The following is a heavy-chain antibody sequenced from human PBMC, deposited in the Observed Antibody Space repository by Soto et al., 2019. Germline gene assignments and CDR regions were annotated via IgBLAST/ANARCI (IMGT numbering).Heavy chain of an antibody. CDR3: ARSGDTVDYFYYSGMDV. CDR1: GYTFTTCG. J-gene: IGHJ6*02. D-gene: IGHD4-17*01. Sequence: ASVKLSSKASGYTFTTCGMSWVGQAPVQGLEWMGWISAYNGNTNYALKFQGRVTMTTDTSTSTAYMELRSLRSDDTAVYYCARSGDTVDYFYYSGMDVWGQGTTVTVSS. CDR2: ISAYNGNT. V-gene: IGHV1-18*01.